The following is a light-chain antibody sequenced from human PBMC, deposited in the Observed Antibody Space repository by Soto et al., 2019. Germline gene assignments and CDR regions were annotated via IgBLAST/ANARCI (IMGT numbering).Light chain of an antibody. CDR2: DDR. CDR3: QVWDTSDPRVM. V-gene: IGLV3-21*02. Sequence: SYELTQPPSVSVAPGLTATITCGGDNIGNKVVHWYQQKPGQAPVLVVYDDRDRPSGIPERFSGSNSGNTATLTISRVEAGDEADYHGQVWDTSDPRVMFGGGTKLTVL. CDR1: NIGNKV. J-gene: IGLJ3*02.